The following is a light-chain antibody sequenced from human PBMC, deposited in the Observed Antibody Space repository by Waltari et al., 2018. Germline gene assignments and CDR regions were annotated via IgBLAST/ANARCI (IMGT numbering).Light chain of an antibody. V-gene: IGLV1-44*01. Sequence: QSVLTQPPSASGTPGQRVTISCSGSSPNIGTNTVNWYQQLPGTPPNLLIYSNYQRPSGVPERYSGSKSGTSASLAISGLQSEDEADYYCAAWDDSLNGWVFGGGTKLTVL. CDR2: SNY. CDR1: SPNIGTNT. J-gene: IGLJ3*02. CDR3: AAWDDSLNGWV.